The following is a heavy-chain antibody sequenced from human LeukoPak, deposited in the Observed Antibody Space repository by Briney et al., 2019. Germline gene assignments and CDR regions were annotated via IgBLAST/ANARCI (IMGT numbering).Heavy chain of an antibody. J-gene: IGHJ4*02. CDR2: IYHSGST. CDR3: ARAGREGYYFDY. CDR1: GGSISSSNW. V-gene: IGHV4-4*02. D-gene: IGHD3-10*01. Sequence: PSETLSLTCAVSGGSISSSNWWSWVRQPPGKGLEWIGEIYHSGSTNYNPSLKSRVTISVDKSKDQFSLKLSSVTAADTAVYYCARAGREGYYFDYWGQGTLVTVSS.